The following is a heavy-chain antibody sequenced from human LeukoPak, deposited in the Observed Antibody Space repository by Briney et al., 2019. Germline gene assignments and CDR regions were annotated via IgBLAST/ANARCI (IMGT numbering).Heavy chain of an antibody. CDR3: AKHWEVDS. Sequence: GRSLRLSCAASGFTFSNYGMHWVRQAPGKGLERVALISYDGSNKYYADSVKGRFTISRDNSKNTLYLQMNSLRAEDTAVYYCAKHWEVDSWGQGTLVTVSS. CDR1: GFTFSNYG. J-gene: IGHJ4*02. CDR2: ISYDGSNK. V-gene: IGHV3-30*18. D-gene: IGHD1-26*01.